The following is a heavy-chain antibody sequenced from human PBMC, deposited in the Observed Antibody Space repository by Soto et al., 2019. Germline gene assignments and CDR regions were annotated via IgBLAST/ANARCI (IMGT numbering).Heavy chain of an antibody. J-gene: IGHJ6*02. Sequence: QVQRVQSGAEVKKPGASVKVSCKASGYTFTSYGITWVRQAPGQGLEWMGWISGYNGITNYAQKLQGRVTMTTDTSTSTAYMELRSLRSDDTAVYYCARDPTIFGVVQNYGMDVWGQGTTVTVSS. CDR1: GYTFTSYG. CDR3: ARDPTIFGVVQNYGMDV. CDR2: ISGYNGIT. V-gene: IGHV1-18*01. D-gene: IGHD3-3*01.